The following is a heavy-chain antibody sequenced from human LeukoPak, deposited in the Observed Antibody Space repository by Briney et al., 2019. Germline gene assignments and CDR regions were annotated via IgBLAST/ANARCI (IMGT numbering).Heavy chain of an antibody. Sequence: SGGSLRLSCAASGFTFSSYWMSWVRQPPGKGLEWIGSIYYSGSTYYNPTLKSRVTISVDTSKNQFSLKLSSVTAADTAVYYCARGHYYGSGSYYTGSWFDPWGQGTLVTVSS. CDR1: GFTFSSYW. J-gene: IGHJ5*02. V-gene: IGHV4-39*07. CDR2: IYYSGST. CDR3: ARGHYYGSGSYYTGSWFDP. D-gene: IGHD3-10*01.